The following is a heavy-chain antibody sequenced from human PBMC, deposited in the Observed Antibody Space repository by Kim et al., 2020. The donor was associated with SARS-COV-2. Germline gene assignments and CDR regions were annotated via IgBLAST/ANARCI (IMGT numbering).Heavy chain of an antibody. CDR1: GYAFSDFF. Sequence: ASVKVSCKASGYAFSDFFIHWVRQAPGQGLEWMGWIDPKNGDTHYAQSFQGRVTQTRDTSVSTVYLDLSRLRSDDTAVYYCARDEVPTILGMEDVWGQGIGVSVSS. V-gene: IGHV1-2*02. CDR3: ARDEVPTILGMEDV. CDR2: IDPKNGDT. D-gene: IGHD3-16*01. J-gene: IGHJ6*02.